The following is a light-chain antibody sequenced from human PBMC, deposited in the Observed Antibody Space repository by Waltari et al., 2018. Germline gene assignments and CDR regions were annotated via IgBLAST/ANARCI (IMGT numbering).Light chain of an antibody. V-gene: IGKV2-28*01. J-gene: IGKJ4*01. CDR1: QSLLSSNGNNY. CDR3: IQALQTPLT. CDR2: LGS. Sequence: DIVMTQSPLSLPVTPGEPASISCRSSQSLLSSNGNNYLDWYLQKPGQSPQLLFYLGSIRASGVPDRFSGSGSGTVFTLKISRVEAEDVGVYYCIQALQTPLTFGGGTKMEIK.